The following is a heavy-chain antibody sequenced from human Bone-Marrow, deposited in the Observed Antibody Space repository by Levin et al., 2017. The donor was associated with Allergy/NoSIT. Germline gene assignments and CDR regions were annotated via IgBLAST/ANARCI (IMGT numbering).Heavy chain of an antibody. J-gene: IGHJ6*03. D-gene: IGHD6-19*01. CDR1: GGSFSGYN. Sequence: GSLRLSCAVYGGSFSGYNWTWVRQPPGKGLEWIGQVNHGGSSNYNPSLESRVTISVDTSKSQFSLNLNSVTAADTAVYYCARGLGWFDVEPRKDYMDVWGEGNTVTVSS. CDR3: ARGLGWFDVEPRKDYMDV. V-gene: IGHV4-34*01. CDR2: VNHGGSS.